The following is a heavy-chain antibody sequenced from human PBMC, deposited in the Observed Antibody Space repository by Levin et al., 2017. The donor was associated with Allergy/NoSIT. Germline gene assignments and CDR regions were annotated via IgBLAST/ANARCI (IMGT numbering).Heavy chain of an antibody. J-gene: IGHJ4*02. Sequence: ETLSLTCAVSGGSISSSNWWSWVRQPPGKGLEWVSAISGSGGSTYYADSVKGRFTISRDNSKNTLYLQMNSLRAEDTAVYYCAKWRYSGSYAWVYWGQGTLVTVSS. V-gene: IGHV3-23*01. D-gene: IGHD1-26*01. CDR1: GGSISSSN. CDR3: AKWRYSGSYAWVY. CDR2: ISGSGGST.